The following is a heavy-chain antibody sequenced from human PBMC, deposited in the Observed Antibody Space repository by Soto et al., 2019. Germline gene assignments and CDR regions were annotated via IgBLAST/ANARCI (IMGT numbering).Heavy chain of an antibody. CDR1: GFTFGDYA. CDR3: TTPHGDYLEQYDY. Sequence: HPGGSLRLSCTASGFTFGDYAMSWVRQAPGKGLEWVGFIRSKAYGGTTEYAASVKGRFTISRDDSKSIAYLQMNSLKTEDTAVYYCTTPHGDYLEQYDYWGQGTLVTVSS. D-gene: IGHD4-17*01. J-gene: IGHJ4*02. CDR2: IRSKAYGGTT. V-gene: IGHV3-49*04.